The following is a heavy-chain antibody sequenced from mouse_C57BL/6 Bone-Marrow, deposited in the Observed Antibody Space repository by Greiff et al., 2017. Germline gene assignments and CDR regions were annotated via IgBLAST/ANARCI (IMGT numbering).Heavy chain of an antibody. CDR2: IWGDGST. D-gene: IGHD2-2*01. CDR3: AKGGLRPYWYFDV. CDR1: GFSLTSYG. V-gene: IGHV2-3*01. J-gene: IGHJ1*03. Sequence: VKLMESGPGLVAPSQSLSITCTVSGFSLTSYGVSWVRQPPGKGLEWLGVIWGDGSTNYHSAPISSLSISKDNSKSQVFLKLNSLQTDDSAAYYCAKGGLRPYWYFDVWGTGTTVTVSS.